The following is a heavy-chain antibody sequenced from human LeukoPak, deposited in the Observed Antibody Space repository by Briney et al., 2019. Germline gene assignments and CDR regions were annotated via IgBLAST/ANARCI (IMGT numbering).Heavy chain of an antibody. CDR3: ARDLIAVAGRLDDWFDP. J-gene: IGHJ5*02. D-gene: IGHD6-19*01. V-gene: IGHV1-18*04. Sequence: ASVKVSCKASGYTFTSYYMHWVRQAPGQGLEWMGWISAYNGNTNYAQKLQGRVTMTTDTSTSTAYMELRSLRSDDTAVYYCARDLIAVAGRLDDWFDPWGQGTLVTVSS. CDR1: GYTFTSYY. CDR2: ISAYNGNT.